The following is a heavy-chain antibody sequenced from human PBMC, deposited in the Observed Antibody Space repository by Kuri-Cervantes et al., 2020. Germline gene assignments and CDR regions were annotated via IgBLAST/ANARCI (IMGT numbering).Heavy chain of an antibody. CDR2: IGAYNGNT. Sequence: ASVKVSCKASGYTFTSYGISWVRQAPGQGLEWMGWIGAYNGNTNYAQKLQGRVTMTTDTSTSTAYMELSSLRSEDTAVYYCARDFGRKLLWFGDAPGAYFDYWGQGTLVTVSS. J-gene: IGHJ4*02. D-gene: IGHD3-10*01. CDR3: ARDFGRKLLWFGDAPGAYFDY. V-gene: IGHV1-18*01. CDR1: GYTFTSYG.